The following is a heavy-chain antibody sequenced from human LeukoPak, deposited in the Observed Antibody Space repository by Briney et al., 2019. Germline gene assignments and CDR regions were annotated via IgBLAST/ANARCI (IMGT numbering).Heavy chain of an antibody. CDR1: GGSISSYY. CDR3: ARVCYDFWSGYYFEY. Sequence: SETLSLTCTVSGGSISSYYWSWIRQPPGKGLEWIGSIYHSGSTYYNPSLKSRVTISVDTSKNQFSLKLSSVTAADTAVYYCARVCYDFWSGYYFEYWSQGTLVTVSS. CDR2: IYHSGST. V-gene: IGHV4-59*08. J-gene: IGHJ4*02. D-gene: IGHD3-3*01.